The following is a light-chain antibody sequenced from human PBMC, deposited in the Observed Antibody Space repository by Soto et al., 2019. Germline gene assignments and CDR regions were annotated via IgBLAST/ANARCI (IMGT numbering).Light chain of an antibody. CDR2: EAS. CDR1: QSVSSY. Sequence: EIVLTQSPATLSLSPGERATLSCSASQSVSSYLAWYQQKPGQAPRLLIYEASNRATGIPARFSGSGPGTDFKLTISSLEPEDFAVYYCQQRSNWPPDTFGQGTKLEIK. V-gene: IGKV3-11*01. CDR3: QQRSNWPPDT. J-gene: IGKJ2*01.